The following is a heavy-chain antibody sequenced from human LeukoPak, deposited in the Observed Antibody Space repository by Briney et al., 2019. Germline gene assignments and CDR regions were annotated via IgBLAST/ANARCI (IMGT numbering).Heavy chain of an antibody. Sequence: GASVTVSCKASGYTFTGYYMHWVRQAPGQGLEWMGWISAYNGNTNYAQKLQGRVTMTTDTSTSTAYMELRSLRSDDTAVYYCARDSSDQLLCLDYWGQGTLVTVSS. J-gene: IGHJ4*02. CDR1: GYTFTGYY. CDR2: ISAYNGNT. V-gene: IGHV1-18*04. CDR3: ARDSSDQLLCLDY. D-gene: IGHD2-2*01.